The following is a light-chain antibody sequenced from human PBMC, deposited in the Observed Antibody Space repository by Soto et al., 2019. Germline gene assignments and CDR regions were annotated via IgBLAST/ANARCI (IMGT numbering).Light chain of an antibody. Sequence: EIVMTQSPATLSVSPGERATLSCRASQSVGSNLAWYQQKPGQAPRLLIYGASTRATGIPARFSGSGSGTEFTLTISILKSEDFAIYFCQQYNNWPPDRTFGQGTKVEIK. V-gene: IGKV3-15*01. CDR2: GAS. J-gene: IGKJ1*01. CDR1: QSVGSN. CDR3: QQYNNWPPDRT.